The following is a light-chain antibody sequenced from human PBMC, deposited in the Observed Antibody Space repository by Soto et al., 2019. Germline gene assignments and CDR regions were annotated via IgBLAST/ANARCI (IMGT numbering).Light chain of an antibody. CDR1: QSVSSY. CDR3: QQRGT. V-gene: IGKV3-11*01. CDR2: DAS. Sequence: EIVLTQSPATLSLSPGERATLSCRASQSVSSYLAWYQQKPGQAPRLLIYDASNRATGIPARFSGSGSGTDFTLTISSLEPLDFAVYYCQQRGTFGQGTRLEIK. J-gene: IGKJ5*01.